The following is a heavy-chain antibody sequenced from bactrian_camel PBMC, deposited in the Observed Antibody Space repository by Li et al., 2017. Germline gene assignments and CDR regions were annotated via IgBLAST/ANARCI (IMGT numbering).Heavy chain of an antibody. CDR3: AADLSRVCVRFGY. D-gene: IGHD6*01. V-gene: IGHV3S55*01. CDR2: LARSGRM. CDR1: GHTHWTYT. Sequence: HVQLVESGGGSVPAGGSLNLSCVASGHTHWTYTMAWFRQAPGKEREGVAALARSGRMYYADSVNGRFIISKDNAKKSLYLQMNSLKPEDTAMYYCAADLSRVCVRFGYWGQGTQVTVS. J-gene: IGHJ6*01.